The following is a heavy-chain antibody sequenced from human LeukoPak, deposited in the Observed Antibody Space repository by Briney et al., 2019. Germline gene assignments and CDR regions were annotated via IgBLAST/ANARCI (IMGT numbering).Heavy chain of an antibody. CDR1: GYTFTGYY. J-gene: IGHJ6*03. V-gene: IGHV1-2*02. CDR3: ARGGDYYYMDV. D-gene: IGHD1-26*01. CDR2: ISPNNGGT. Sequence: ASVKVSCKASGYTFTGYYMHWVRQAPGQGLEGMGWISPNNGGTKFAQKFQGRVTMTRDTSISIDYMELSSLRSDDTAMYYCARGGDYYYMDVWGKGTTVTVSS.